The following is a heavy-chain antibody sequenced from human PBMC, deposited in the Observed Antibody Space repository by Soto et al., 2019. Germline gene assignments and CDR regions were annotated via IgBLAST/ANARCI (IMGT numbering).Heavy chain of an antibody. Sequence: PGWSLRLSCAASGFIFSTYAMHWVRQAPGKGLEWVAVIWNDGSKKNYADSVKGRVTISRDNSENTLYLQMNSLRAEDTGVYYCARGALGYSYGYGPYYGMDVWGQGTTVTASS. CDR3: ARGALGYSYGYGPYYGMDV. D-gene: IGHD5-18*01. V-gene: IGHV3-33*01. CDR2: IWNDGSKK. CDR1: GFIFSTYA. J-gene: IGHJ6*02.